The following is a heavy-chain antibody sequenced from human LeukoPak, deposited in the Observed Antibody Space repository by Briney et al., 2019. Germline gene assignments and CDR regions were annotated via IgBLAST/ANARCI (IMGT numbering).Heavy chain of an antibody. CDR1: GFTFRDYP. V-gene: IGHV3-64D*06. D-gene: IGHD5-12*01. J-gene: IGHJ1*01. Sequence: GGSLRLSCSASGFTFRDYPIHWVRRAPGEGLQYVSAISSAGGTTYYADSVRGRFTISRDNSKNTLYLQMSSLRAEDTALYYCVKVGDSGYGEYYQHWGQGTLVTVSS. CDR2: ISSAGGTT. CDR3: VKVGDSGYGEYYQH.